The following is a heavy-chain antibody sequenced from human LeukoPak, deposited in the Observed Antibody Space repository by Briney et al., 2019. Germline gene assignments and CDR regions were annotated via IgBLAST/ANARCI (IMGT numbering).Heavy chain of an antibody. Sequence: SETLSLTCAVSGYSISSGYYWGWIRQPPGKGLEWIGSIHHSGSTYYNPSLKSRVTISVDTSKNQFSLKLSSVTAADTAVYYCARLYMVPSYYYYYMDVWGKGTTVTVSS. CDR2: IHHSGST. D-gene: IGHD3-10*01. CDR1: GYSISSGYY. J-gene: IGHJ6*03. V-gene: IGHV4-38-2*01. CDR3: ARLYMVPSYYYYYMDV.